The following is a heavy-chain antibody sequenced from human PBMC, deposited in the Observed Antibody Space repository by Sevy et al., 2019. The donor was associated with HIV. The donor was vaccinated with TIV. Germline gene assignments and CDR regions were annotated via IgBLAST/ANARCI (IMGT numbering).Heavy chain of an antibody. CDR1: GYTFTRYY. CDR3: TVDRGLLRPEYFFDY. V-gene: IGHV1-2*02. D-gene: IGHD3-10*01. Sequence: ASVKASCKASGYTFTRYYRHWVRQAPGQGLEWMGWINPNSGATNYAQTFQGRVTMTRDTSITTAYMELSRLTSDDAAVYYCTVDRGLLRPEYFFDYWGQGTLVTVSS. J-gene: IGHJ4*02. CDR2: INPNSGAT.